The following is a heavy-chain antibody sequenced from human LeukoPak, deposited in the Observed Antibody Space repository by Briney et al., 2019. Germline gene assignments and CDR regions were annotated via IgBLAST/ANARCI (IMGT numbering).Heavy chain of an antibody. J-gene: IGHJ6*02. Sequence: PSETLSLTCTVSGGSISSYYWSWIRQPPGKGLEWIGYIYYSGSTNYNPSLKSRVTISVDTSKNQFSLKLSSVTAADTAVYYCVRHTAYGSGSYYNPVPNYYYYYGMDVWGQGTTVTVSS. D-gene: IGHD3-10*01. CDR2: IYYSGST. CDR1: GGSISSYY. CDR3: VRHTAYGSGSYYNPVPNYYYYYGMDV. V-gene: IGHV4-59*08.